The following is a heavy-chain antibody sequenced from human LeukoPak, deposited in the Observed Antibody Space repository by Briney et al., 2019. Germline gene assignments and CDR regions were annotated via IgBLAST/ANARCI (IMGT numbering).Heavy chain of an antibody. Sequence: SVKVSRKASGGTFSSYAISWVRQAPGQGLEWMGGIIPIFGTANYAQKFQGRVTITADKSTSTAYMELSSLRSEDTAVYYCASNPYSSSWYVADYWGQGTLVTVSS. CDR2: IIPIFGTA. D-gene: IGHD6-13*01. CDR1: GGTFSSYA. V-gene: IGHV1-69*06. J-gene: IGHJ4*02. CDR3: ASNPYSSSWYVADY.